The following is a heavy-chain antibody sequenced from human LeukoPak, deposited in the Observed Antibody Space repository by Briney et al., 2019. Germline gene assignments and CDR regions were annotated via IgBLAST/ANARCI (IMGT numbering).Heavy chain of an antibody. V-gene: IGHV3-23*01. CDR3: ATHLITMVRGVITLYYFDY. J-gene: IGHJ4*02. D-gene: IGHD3-10*01. Sequence: PGGSLRLSCAASGFTFSSYAMSWVRQAPGKGLEWVSAISGSGGSTYYADSVKGRFTISRDNSKNTLYLQMNCLRAEDTAVYYCATHLITMVRGVITLYYFDYWGQGTLVTVSS. CDR1: GFTFSSYA. CDR2: ISGSGGST.